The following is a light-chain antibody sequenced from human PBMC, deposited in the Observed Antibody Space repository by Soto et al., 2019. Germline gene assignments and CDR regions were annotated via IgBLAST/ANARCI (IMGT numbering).Light chain of an antibody. J-gene: IGLJ2*01. CDR2: HDS. Sequence: SYELTQPASVSVAPGKPARITGWRKTIGSKSVLWYQQKLGQAPVLGIYHDSCRPSGIPRPFSGSHSGNTATLTIIRVQAGDEADYNCQGWESSSDHKVFGGGTKLNAL. CDR3: QGWESSSDHKV. V-gene: IGLV3-21*01. CDR1: TIGSKS.